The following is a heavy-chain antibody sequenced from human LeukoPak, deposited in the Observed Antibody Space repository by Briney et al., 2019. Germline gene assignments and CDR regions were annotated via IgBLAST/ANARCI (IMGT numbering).Heavy chain of an antibody. V-gene: IGHV3-33*01. CDR3: ARVSRVAYSSSWYLDY. D-gene: IGHD6-13*01. CDR1: GFTFSSYG. J-gene: IGHJ4*02. Sequence: GRSLRLSCAASGFTFSSYGMHWVRQAPGKGLEWVAVIWYDGSNKYYADSVKGRFTISRDNSKNTLYLQMNSLRAEDTAVYYCARVSRVAYSSSWYLDYWGQGTLVTVSS. CDR2: IWYDGSNK.